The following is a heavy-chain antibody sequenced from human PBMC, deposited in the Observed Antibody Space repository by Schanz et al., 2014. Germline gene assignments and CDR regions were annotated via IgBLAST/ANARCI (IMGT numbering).Heavy chain of an antibody. D-gene: IGHD1-1*01. J-gene: IGHJ6*02. CDR2: IYYSGST. CDR3: ARGGRTTYNYYYGMDV. V-gene: IGHV4-30-4*07. Sequence: QVQLQESGPGLVKPSQTLSLTCAVSGGSISSGGYSWNWIRQPPGKGLEWIVYIYYSGSTYYNPSLKSRLPISVDTSKTQFSRKLSSVTAADTAVYYCARGGRTTYNYYYGMDVWGQGTTVTVSS. CDR1: GGSISSGGYS.